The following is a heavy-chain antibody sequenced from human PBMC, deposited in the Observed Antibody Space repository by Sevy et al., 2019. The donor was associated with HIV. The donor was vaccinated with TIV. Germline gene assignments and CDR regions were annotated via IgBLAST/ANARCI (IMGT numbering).Heavy chain of an antibody. V-gene: IGHV3-48*01. Sequence: GGSLRLSCAASGFTFSSYSMNWVRQAPGKGLEWVSYISSSSSTIYYADTVKGRFTISRDNAKNSLYLQMNSLRAEDTAWYYCARVGVWYCSSTSCYTHYYYYYGMDVWGQGTTVTVS. CDR3: ARVGVWYCSSTSCYTHYYYYYGMDV. CDR1: GFTFSSYS. CDR2: ISSSSSTI. J-gene: IGHJ6*02. D-gene: IGHD2-2*02.